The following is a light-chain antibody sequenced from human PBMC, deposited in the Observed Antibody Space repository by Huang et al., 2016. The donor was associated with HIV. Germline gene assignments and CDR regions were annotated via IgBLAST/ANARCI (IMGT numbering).Light chain of an antibody. J-gene: IGKJ4*01. CDR1: RSVFYSSNSKNY. V-gene: IGKV4-1*01. Sequence: DIVMTQSPDSLAVSLDERATISCKSSRSVFYSSNSKNYLAWYQQKPGQPPRVIIYWASTRESGVPDRFSGSGSGTDFTLTISSLQAEDVAVYYCQQFYDTPSFGGGTKVEIK. CDR3: QQFYDTPS. CDR2: WAS.